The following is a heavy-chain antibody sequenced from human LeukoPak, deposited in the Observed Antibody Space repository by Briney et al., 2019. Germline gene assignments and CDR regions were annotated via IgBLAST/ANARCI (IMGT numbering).Heavy chain of an antibody. Sequence: PGGSLRLSCAASGFTFSSYSMNWVRQAPGKGLEWASSISRSSSYIYYADSVKGRFTISRDNAKNTLYLQMNSLRAEDTAVYYCARATPNYYDSSAFDYWGQGTLVTVSS. CDR2: ISRSSSYI. V-gene: IGHV3-21*01. CDR3: ARATPNYYDSSAFDY. D-gene: IGHD3-22*01. J-gene: IGHJ4*02. CDR1: GFTFSSYS.